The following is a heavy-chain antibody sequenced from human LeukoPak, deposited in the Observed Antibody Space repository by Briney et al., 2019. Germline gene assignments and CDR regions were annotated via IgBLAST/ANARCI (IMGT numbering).Heavy chain of an antibody. J-gene: IGHJ4*02. Sequence: GGSLRLSCAASGFTVSSNYMSWVRQAPGKGLEWVSVIYSGGSTYYADSVKGRFTISRDNSKNTLYLQMNSLRAQDTAVYYCARVTLWIGLFDYWGQGTLVTVSS. CDR3: ARVTLWIGLFDY. CDR2: IYSGGST. V-gene: IGHV3-66*01. CDR1: GFTVSSNY. D-gene: IGHD3-10*01.